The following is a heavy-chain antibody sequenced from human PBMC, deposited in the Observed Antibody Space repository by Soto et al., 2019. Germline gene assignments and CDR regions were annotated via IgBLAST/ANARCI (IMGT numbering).Heavy chain of an antibody. CDR2: INPSGGRT. CDR3: AGLYHYDSSGYYDY. J-gene: IGHJ4*02. CDR1: GNSFTTYY. V-gene: IGHV1-46*01. Sequence: ASVKVSCKASGNSFTTYYMHWVRQAPGQGLEWMGIINPSGGRTTYAQKFQGRVTMTRDTSTSTFHVELSSLTSEDTAVYYCAGLYHYDSSGYYDYWGQGTLVTVSS. D-gene: IGHD3-22*01.